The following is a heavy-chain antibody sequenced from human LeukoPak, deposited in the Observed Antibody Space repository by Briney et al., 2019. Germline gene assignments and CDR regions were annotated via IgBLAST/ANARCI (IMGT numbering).Heavy chain of an antibody. D-gene: IGHD2-15*01. J-gene: IGHJ4*02. CDR1: GFTFSYYW. CDR2: IKGDGSEK. Sequence: GGSLRLSCAASGFTFSYYWMSWVRQAPGKGLEWVAKIKGDGSEKYYVDSVKGRFTISRDNAKNSLYLQMNRLRAEDTAVYYCARAGSSHLLYYFDYWGQGTLVTVSS. V-gene: IGHV3-7*01. CDR3: ARAGSSHLLYYFDY.